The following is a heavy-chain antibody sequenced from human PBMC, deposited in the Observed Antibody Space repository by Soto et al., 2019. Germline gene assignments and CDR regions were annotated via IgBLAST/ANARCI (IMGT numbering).Heavy chain of an antibody. CDR3: ARGYNWNDDKGRVYYYGMDV. J-gene: IGHJ6*02. V-gene: IGHV3-11*01. D-gene: IGHD1-20*01. CDR2: ISSSGSTI. CDR1: GFTFSDYY. Sequence: QVQLVESGGGLVKPGGSLRLSCAASGFTFSDYYMSWIRQAPGTGLEWVSYISSSGSTIYYADSVKGRFTISRDNAKNSLYLQMNSLRAEDTAVYYCARGYNWNDDKGRVYYYGMDVWGQGTTVTVSS.